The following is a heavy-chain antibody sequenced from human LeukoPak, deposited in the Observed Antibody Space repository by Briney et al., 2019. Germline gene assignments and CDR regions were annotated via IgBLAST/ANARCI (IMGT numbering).Heavy chain of an antibody. V-gene: IGHV1-69*10. CDR2: IIPIFGIA. CDR1: GGTFSSYA. Sequence: SVKVSCKASGGTFSSYAISWVRQAPGPGLEWMGRIIPIFGIANYAQKFQGRVTITTDKSTSTAYMELSSLRSEDTGVYYCAREMATARTDFDYWGQGRLVTVSS. J-gene: IGHJ4*02. D-gene: IGHD5-24*01. CDR3: AREMATARTDFDY.